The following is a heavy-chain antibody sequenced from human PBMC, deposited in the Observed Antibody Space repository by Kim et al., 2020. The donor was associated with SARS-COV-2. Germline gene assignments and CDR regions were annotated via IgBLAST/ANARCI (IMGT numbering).Heavy chain of an antibody. CDR3: TSHDPIAVLSNGLGV. D-gene: IGHD2-15*01. Sequence: SETLSLTCTVSGGSLNHYYWSWIRQSPREGLEWIGHIYYNGLTNRYNPSLKSRSNLSIETPRNQISLRLTSETAADTAAYDCTSHDPIAVLSNGLGVWG. CDR1: GGSLNHYY. CDR2: IYYNGLT. V-gene: IGHV4-59*08. J-gene: IGHJ6*02.